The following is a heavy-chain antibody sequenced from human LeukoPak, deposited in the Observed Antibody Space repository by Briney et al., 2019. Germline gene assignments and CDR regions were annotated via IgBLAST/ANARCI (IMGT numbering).Heavy chain of an antibody. J-gene: IGHJ4*02. Sequence: GGSLRLSCAASGFTFTSYWMSWVRQAPGKGLEWVANIKQDGSEKYYVDSVKGRFTISRDNAKKSLYLQMNSLRAEDTAVYYCATLVVVSSSLEEQWGQGTPV. CDR2: IKQDGSEK. V-gene: IGHV3-7*03. CDR3: ATLVVVSSSLEEQ. D-gene: IGHD3-22*01. CDR1: GFTFTSYW.